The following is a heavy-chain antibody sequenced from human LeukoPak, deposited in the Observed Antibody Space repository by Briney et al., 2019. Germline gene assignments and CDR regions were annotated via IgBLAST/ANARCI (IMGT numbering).Heavy chain of an antibody. V-gene: IGHV3-30*14. CDR1: GFTFSSYA. Sequence: GGSLRLSCSASGFTFSSYAVHWVRQAPGRGLEWVAVISYDGNDKYHADSVKGRFTISRDNSRDTLYLQMNSLRPEDTAVYYCARDQYYDSSGSDAFDIWGQGTMVTVSS. CDR3: ARDQYYDSSGSDAFDI. J-gene: IGHJ3*02. CDR2: ISYDGNDK. D-gene: IGHD3-22*01.